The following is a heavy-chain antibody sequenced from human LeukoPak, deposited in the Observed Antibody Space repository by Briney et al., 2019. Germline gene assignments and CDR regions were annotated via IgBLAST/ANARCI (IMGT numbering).Heavy chain of an antibody. D-gene: IGHD6-13*01. V-gene: IGHV5-51*01. J-gene: IGHJ6*03. CDR2: IYPADSDT. Sequence: GESLKISCEGSGGSFTKFWIGWVRQMPGKGLELMGIIYPADSDTRYSPSFQGQVTISADKSISTAYLQWSSLKASDTAMYYCARPLAADSYMDVWGKGTTVTVSS. CDR3: ARPLAADSYMDV. CDR1: GGSFTKFW.